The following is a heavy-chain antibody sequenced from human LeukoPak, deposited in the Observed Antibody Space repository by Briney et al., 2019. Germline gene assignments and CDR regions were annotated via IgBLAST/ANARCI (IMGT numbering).Heavy chain of an antibody. CDR1: SGSISGSY. V-gene: IGHV4-59*08. J-gene: IGHJ4*02. D-gene: IGHD3-10*01. Sequence: SETLSLTCGVSSGSISGSYWSWIRQPPGKGLEWIGHIYYTGSTNYNPSFKSRVTMSLDRSKNQFSLKVRSVTAADTAVYYCARHYSSGTCPLDYWGQGTLVTVSS. CDR3: ARHYSSGTCPLDY. CDR2: IYYTGST.